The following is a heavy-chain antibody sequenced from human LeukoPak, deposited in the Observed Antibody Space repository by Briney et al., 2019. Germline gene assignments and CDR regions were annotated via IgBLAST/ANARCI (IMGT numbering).Heavy chain of an antibody. J-gene: IGHJ4*02. CDR1: GFTFSSYS. V-gene: IGHV3-21*01. CDR2: ISSSSSYI. D-gene: IGHD6-13*01. CDR3: ARDMSSSWPDY. Sequence: GGSLRLSCAASGFTFSSYSMNWVRQAPGEGLEWVSSISSSSSYIYYADSVKGRFTISRDNAKNSLYLQMNSLRAEDTAVYYCARDMSSSWPDYWGQGTLVTVSS.